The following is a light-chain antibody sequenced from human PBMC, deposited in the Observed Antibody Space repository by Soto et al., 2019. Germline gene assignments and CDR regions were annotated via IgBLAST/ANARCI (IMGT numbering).Light chain of an antibody. V-gene: IGLV1-44*01. CDR1: SSNIGSNT. J-gene: IGLJ2*01. CDR3: AAWDGSLNGWV. CDR2: SND. Sequence: QAVVTQAPSASGTPGQRVTISCSGSSSNIGSNTVSWYHQVPGTAPKLLIYSNDQRPSGVPDRFSGSKSGTSASLAIGGLQSEDEADYYCAAWDGSLNGWVFGGGTKLTVL.